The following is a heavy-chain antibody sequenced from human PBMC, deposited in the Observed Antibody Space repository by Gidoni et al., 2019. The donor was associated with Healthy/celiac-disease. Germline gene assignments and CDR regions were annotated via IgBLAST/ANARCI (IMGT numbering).Heavy chain of an antibody. Sequence: QVQLVESGGGVVQPGRSLRLPCASSGFTFSSYAMHSVRQAPGKGLEWVAVISYDGSNKYYADSVKGRFTISRDNSKNTLYLQLNSLRAEDTAVYYCAREESSSSWSSFYYYYMDVWGKGTTVTVSS. CDR3: AREESSSSWSSFYYYYMDV. J-gene: IGHJ6*03. V-gene: IGHV3-30-3*01. CDR2: ISYDGSNK. CDR1: GFTFSSYA. D-gene: IGHD6-13*01.